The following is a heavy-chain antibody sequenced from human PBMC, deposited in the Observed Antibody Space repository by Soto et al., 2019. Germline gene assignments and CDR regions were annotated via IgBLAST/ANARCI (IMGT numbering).Heavy chain of an antibody. CDR3: ARPTWVYGEPLDP. CDR1: GFTFDDYA. V-gene: IGHV3-9*01. CDR2: ISWNSDNT. J-gene: IGHJ5*02. D-gene: IGHD4-17*01. Sequence: EVHLVESGGGVAQPGGSLRLSCATSGFTFDDYAMHWVRQAPGKGLEWVSGISWNSDNTGYADSVKGRFTISRDNAKSSLFLQMNSLRSEDTAFYFCARPTWVYGEPLDPWGQGTLVTSSS.